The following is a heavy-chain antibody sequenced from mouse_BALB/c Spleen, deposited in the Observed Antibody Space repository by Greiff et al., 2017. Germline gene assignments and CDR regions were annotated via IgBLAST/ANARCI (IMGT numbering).Heavy chain of an antibody. Sequence: VQLQQPGAELVRPGASVKLSCKASGYTFTSYWINWVKQRPGQGLEWIGNIYPSDSYTNYNQKFKDKATLTVDKSSSTAYMQLSSPTSEDSAVYYCTRSPVQDYFDYWGQGTTLTVSS. CDR2: IYPSDSYT. V-gene: IGHV1-69*02. J-gene: IGHJ2*01. CDR1: GYTFTSYW. CDR3: TRSPVQDYFDY.